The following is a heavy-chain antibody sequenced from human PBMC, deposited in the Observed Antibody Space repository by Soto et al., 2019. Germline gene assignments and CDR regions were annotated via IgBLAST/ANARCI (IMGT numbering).Heavy chain of an antibody. D-gene: IGHD4-17*01. J-gene: IGHJ6*02. CDR1: GFTFSSYA. Sequence: HVQLVESGGGVVQPGRSLRLSCAVSGFTFSSYAMHWARQAPGKGLEWVAIISNDGINKYYADSVKGRFTIYRDNSEDTLYLQMNSLRTEDTAVYYCARDLKAWRGDYRFCEYSYYGMDVWGQGTTVTVSS. CDR3: ARDLKAWRGDYRFCEYSYYGMDV. CDR2: ISNDGINK. V-gene: IGHV3-30-3*01.